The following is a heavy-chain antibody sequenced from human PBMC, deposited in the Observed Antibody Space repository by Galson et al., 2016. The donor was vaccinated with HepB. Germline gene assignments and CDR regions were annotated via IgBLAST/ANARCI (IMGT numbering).Heavy chain of an antibody. V-gene: IGHV1-58*02. D-gene: IGHD4-17*01. Sequence: SVKVSCKVSGFTFSSFAIQWVRQARGQRLEWIGWIVVGSGNTNPAQKFQDRVTITRDMSTNTAYMKLSGLRTEDTAVYDCAAGHYYGVYVGPAHHWGQGTLVTVSS. CDR2: IVVGSGNT. CDR1: GFTFSSFA. CDR3: AAGHYYGVYVGPAHH. J-gene: IGHJ5*02.